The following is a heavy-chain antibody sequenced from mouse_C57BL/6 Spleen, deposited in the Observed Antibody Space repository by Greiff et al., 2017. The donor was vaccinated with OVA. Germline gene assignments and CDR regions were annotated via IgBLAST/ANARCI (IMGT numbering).Heavy chain of an antibody. J-gene: IGHJ1*03. Sequence: VQLQQSGPELVKPGASVKMSCKASGYTFTDYNMHWVKQSHGKSLEWIGYINPNNGGTSYNQKFKGKATLTVNKSSSTAYMELRSLTSEDSAVYYGARPTVVADWYFDVWGTGTTVTVSS. CDR2: INPNNGGT. V-gene: IGHV1-22*01. D-gene: IGHD1-1*01. CDR3: ARPTVVADWYFDV. CDR1: GYTFTDYN.